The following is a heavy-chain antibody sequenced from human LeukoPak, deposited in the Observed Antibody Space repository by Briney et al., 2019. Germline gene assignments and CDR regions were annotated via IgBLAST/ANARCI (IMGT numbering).Heavy chain of an antibody. Sequence: GGSLRLSCAASGFTFSSYGMHWVRQAPGKGLEWVAVISYDGSNEYYADSVKGRFTISGDTSKNTLYLQMNSLRAEDTALYYCARKFLTGRLIDYWGQGTLVTVSS. CDR3: ARKFLTGRLIDY. CDR1: GFTFSSYG. D-gene: IGHD7-27*01. CDR2: ISYDGSNE. J-gene: IGHJ4*02. V-gene: IGHV3-30*03.